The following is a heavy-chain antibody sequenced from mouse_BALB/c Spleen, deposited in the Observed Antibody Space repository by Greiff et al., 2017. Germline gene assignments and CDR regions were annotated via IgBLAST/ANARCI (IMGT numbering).Heavy chain of an antibody. D-gene: IGHD1-1*01. CDR1: GYTFTSYG. CDR2: INPYNDGT. V-gene: IGHV1-14*01. CDR3: ARSGGSSPDY. Sequence: EVQLQESGTEPGKPGASVEMSCQGSGYTFTSYGMHWVKQKPGQGLEWIGYINPYNDGTKYNEKFKGKATLTSDKSSSTAYMELSSLTSEDSAVYYCARSGGSSPDYWGQGTTLTVSS. J-gene: IGHJ2*01.